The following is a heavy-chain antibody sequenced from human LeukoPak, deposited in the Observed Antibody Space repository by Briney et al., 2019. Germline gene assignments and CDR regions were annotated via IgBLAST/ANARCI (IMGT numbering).Heavy chain of an antibody. CDR1: GYNFTNYW. D-gene: IGHD5-24*01. V-gene: IGHV5-51*01. CDR3: ARLRDGFPNGYFDL. J-gene: IGHJ2*01. Sequence: GESLKISCKGSGYNFTNYWIAWVRQMPGKGLEWMGIIYPGDSDTRYSPSFQGQVTISADKSINTAYLQWSRLKASDTAMYYCARLRDGFPNGYFDLWGRGTLVTVSS. CDR2: IYPGDSDT.